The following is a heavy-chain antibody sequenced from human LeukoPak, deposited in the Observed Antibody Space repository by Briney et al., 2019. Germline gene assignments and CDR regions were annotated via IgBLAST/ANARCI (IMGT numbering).Heavy chain of an antibody. CDR3: VRDRDYAFDF. J-gene: IGHJ3*01. CDR2: SNTDGTI. V-gene: IGHV3-48*03. Sequence: GGSLRLSCAASGFTFRSYEMNWVRQAPGKGLEWISYSNTDGTISYADSVKGRFTISRDNAENSLYLQMNSLRDEDTAVYFCVRDRDYAFDFWGQGTMVTVSS. CDR1: GFTFRSYE.